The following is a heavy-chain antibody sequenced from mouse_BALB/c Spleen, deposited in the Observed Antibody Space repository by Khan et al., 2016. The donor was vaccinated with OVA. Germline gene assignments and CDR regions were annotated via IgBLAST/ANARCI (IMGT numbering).Heavy chain of an antibody. V-gene: IGHV1S81*02. Sequence: QMQLEESGAELVKPGASVKLSCKASGYTFTSYYMYWVKQRPGQGLEWIGEINPSNGGTNVNAKFKRKATLTVDKSSSTAYMEVSSLTPEDSAVYYGTRGGYGSPFAYWGQGTLVTVSA. D-gene: IGHD1-1*01. CDR2: INPSNGGT. CDR3: TRGGYGSPFAY. J-gene: IGHJ3*01. CDR1: GYTFTSYY.